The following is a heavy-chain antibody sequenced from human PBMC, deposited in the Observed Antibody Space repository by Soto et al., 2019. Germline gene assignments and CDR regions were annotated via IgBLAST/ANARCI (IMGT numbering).Heavy chain of an antibody. J-gene: IGHJ6*02. Sequence: XGTLSLTCTVSGGSISSYYWSWIRQPPGKGLEWIGYIYYSGSTNYNPSLKSRVTISVDTSKNQFSLKLSSVTAADTAVYYCARWARADCSGGSCYEYYYYGMDVWGQGTTVTVSS. CDR3: ARWARADCSGGSCYEYYYYGMDV. V-gene: IGHV4-59*01. D-gene: IGHD2-15*01. CDR1: GGSISSYY. CDR2: IYYSGST.